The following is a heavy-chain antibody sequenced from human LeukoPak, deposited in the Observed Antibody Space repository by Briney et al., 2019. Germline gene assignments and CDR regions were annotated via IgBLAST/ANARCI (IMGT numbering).Heavy chain of an antibody. CDR2: ILFCGAI. J-gene: IGHJ4*01. V-gene: IGHV4-39*07. CDR3: ARESGDTRTVNSFDF. D-gene: IGHD2-21*01. Sequence: SETLSLTCTVSGDSISSYGYYWAWIRQPPGKGLEWIGSILFCGAIYYTPSLKPRIIMSVDTSQNHFSLKLTSVTAADTAVYFCARESGDTRTVNSFDFWGRGTLITVSS. CDR1: GDSISSYGYY.